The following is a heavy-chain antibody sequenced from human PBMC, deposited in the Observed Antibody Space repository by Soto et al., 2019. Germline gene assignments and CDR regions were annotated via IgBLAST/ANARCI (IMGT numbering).Heavy chain of an antibody. V-gene: IGHV1-18*04. CDR1: GYTFTSYG. CDR3: ARDAFAFWSGYYMDYGMDV. Sequence: GASVKVSCKASGYTFTSYGISWLRQAPGQGLEWMGWISAYNGNTNYAQKLQGRVTMTTDTSTSTAYMELRSLRSDDTAVYYCARDAFAFWSGYYMDYGMDVWGQGTTVTVSS. CDR2: ISAYNGNT. J-gene: IGHJ6*02. D-gene: IGHD3-3*01.